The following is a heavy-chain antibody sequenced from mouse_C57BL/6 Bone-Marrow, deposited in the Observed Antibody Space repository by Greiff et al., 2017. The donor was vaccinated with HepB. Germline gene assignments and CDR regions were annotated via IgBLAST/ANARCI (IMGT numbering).Heavy chain of an antibody. J-gene: IGHJ2*01. Sequence: VKLQESGPELVKPGASVKISCKASGYAFSSSWMNWVKQRPGKGLEWIGRIYPGDGDTNYNGKFKGKATLTADKSSSPAYMQLSSLTSEDSAVYFCARHYYGSSYLDYWGQGTTLTVSS. CDR3: ARHYYGSSYLDY. CDR1: GYAFSSSW. V-gene: IGHV1-82*01. CDR2: IYPGDGDT. D-gene: IGHD1-1*01.